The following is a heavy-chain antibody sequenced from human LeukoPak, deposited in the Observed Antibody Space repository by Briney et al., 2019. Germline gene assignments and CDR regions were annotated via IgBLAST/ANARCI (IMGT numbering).Heavy chain of an antibody. D-gene: IGHD6-13*01. V-gene: IGHV4-39*02. CDR3: ARDPTAAGKGAWCDP. J-gene: IGHJ5*02. Sequence: SETLSLTCTVSGGSISSSGYYWGWIRQPPGKGLEWIGSIYYSGSTYYNPSLKSRVTISVGTSKNQFSLKLSSVAAADTAVYYCARDPTAAGKGAWCDPWGQGTLVTVSS. CDR1: GGSISSSGYY. CDR2: IYYSGST.